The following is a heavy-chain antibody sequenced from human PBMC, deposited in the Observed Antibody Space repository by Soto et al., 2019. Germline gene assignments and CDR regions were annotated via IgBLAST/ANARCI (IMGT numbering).Heavy chain of an antibody. J-gene: IGHJ5*02. V-gene: IGHV1-3*01. D-gene: IGHD3-22*01. CDR3: ARDLGGYSP. Sequence: VPLVQSGAEVKKPGASVKVSCQASGYTFTSYAMHWVRQAPGQRPEWMGWIKAGYGNTKYSQKLQRRVTIXRDTSASTAYMELSSLRSEDTAVYYCARDLGGYSPWGQGTLVTVSS. CDR1: GYTFTSYA. CDR2: IKAGYGNT.